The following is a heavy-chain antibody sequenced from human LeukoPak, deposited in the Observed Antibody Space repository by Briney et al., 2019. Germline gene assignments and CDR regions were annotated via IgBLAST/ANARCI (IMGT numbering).Heavy chain of an antibody. D-gene: IGHD3-3*01. CDR1: GYTFTGYY. CDR2: INPNSGGT. V-gene: IGHV1-2*02. CDR3: ATMDNLRFLEWLSRGYYGMDV. Sequence: ASVKVSCKASGYTFTGYYMHWVRQAPGQGLEWMGWINPNSGGTNYAQKFQGRVTMTEDTSTDTAYMELSSLRSEDTAVYYCATMDNLRFLEWLSRGYYGMDVWGQETTVTVSS. J-gene: IGHJ6*02.